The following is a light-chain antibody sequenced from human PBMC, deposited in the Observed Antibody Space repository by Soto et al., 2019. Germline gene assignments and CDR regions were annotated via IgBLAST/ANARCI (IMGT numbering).Light chain of an antibody. CDR3: SSYTSTGTPV. CDR2: EVT. Sequence: QSVLAQPASVSGSLGQSITMSCTGTSTDVGGYNFVSWYQQHPDKAPKLLIYEVTNRPSGVSNRFSGSKSGNTASLTISGLQAEDEADDDCSSYTSTGTPVFGTGTKVTVL. J-gene: IGLJ1*01. CDR1: STDVGGYNF. V-gene: IGLV2-14*01.